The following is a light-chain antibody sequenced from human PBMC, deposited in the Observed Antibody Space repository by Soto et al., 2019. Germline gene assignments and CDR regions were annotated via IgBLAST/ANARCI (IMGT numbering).Light chain of an antibody. CDR3: QQYHSYSWT. J-gene: IGKJ1*01. V-gene: IGKV1-5*03. Sequence: DIQMTQSPSTLSASVGDRVTITCRASQSITTWLAWYQQKPGKAPKLLIYKASSLESGVPSRFSGSGSGTEFILTISSLQPDDFATYYCQQYHSYSWTFGPGTKVEIK. CDR2: KAS. CDR1: QSITTW.